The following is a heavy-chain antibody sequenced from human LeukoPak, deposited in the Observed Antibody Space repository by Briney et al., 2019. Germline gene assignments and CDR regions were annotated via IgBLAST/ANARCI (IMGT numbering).Heavy chain of an antibody. D-gene: IGHD1-26*01. V-gene: IGHV3-23*01. CDR1: GFTFSSYA. CDR3: AKDRGGAWEKGAFDI. CDR2: ISGSGGST. J-gene: IGHJ3*02. Sequence: PGGSLRLSCAASGFTFSSYAMSWVRQAPGKGLEWVSAISGSGGSTYYADSVKGRFTISRDNSKNPLYLQMNSLRAEDTAVYYCAKDRGGAWEKGAFDIWGQGTMVTVSS.